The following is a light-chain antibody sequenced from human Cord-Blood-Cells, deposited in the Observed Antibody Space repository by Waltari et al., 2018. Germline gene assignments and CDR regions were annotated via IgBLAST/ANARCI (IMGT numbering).Light chain of an antibody. CDR1: SSYVGIYNP. CDR3: CSYAGSSTV. CDR2: EGS. Sequence: QSALTHPAFVSGSSGHSITIPCPGTSSYVGIYNPDSWYQQHPGNAPKPIISEGSKRPSGVSNRFSGSKSGNTASLTISGLQAEDEADYYCCSYAGSSTVFGGGTKLTVL. J-gene: IGLJ2*01. V-gene: IGLV2-23*01.